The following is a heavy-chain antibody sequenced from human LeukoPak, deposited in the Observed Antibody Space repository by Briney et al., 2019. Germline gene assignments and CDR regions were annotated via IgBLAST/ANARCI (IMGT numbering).Heavy chain of an antibody. D-gene: IGHD2-2*01. V-gene: IGHV3-23*01. CDR3: AKDLSVVPAAMDPFDAFDI. J-gene: IGHJ3*02. CDR2: ISGSGGST. Sequence: GGSLRLSCAASGFTFSSYAMSWVRQAPGKGLEWVSAISGSGGSTYYADSVKGRFTISRDNSKNTLYLQMNSLRAEDTAVYYCAKDLSVVPAAMDPFDAFDIWGQGTMVTDSS. CDR1: GFTFSSYA.